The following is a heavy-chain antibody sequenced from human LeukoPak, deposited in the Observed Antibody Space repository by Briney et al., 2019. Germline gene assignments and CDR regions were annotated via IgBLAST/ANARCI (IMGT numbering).Heavy chain of an antibody. J-gene: IGHJ4*02. Sequence: RVLRLSCAASGFTFSSYSMNWVRQAPGKGLEWVSSISSSSSYIYYADSVKGRLTISRDNAKNSLYPQMNSLRAEETAVYYCARGWPGIVATINYWGQGTLVTVSS. CDR3: ARGWPGIVATINY. D-gene: IGHD5-12*01. V-gene: IGHV3-21*01. CDR2: ISSSSSYI. CDR1: GFTFSSYS.